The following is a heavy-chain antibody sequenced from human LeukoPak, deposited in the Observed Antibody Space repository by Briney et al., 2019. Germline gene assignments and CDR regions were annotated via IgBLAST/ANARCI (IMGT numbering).Heavy chain of an antibody. Sequence: EASVKVSCKASGGTFSSYTISWVRQAPGQGLEWMGRIIPILGIANYAQKFQGRVTITADKSTSTAYMELSSLRSEDTAVYYCARLYCSGGSCYSGLYYYGMDVWGQGTTVTVSS. CDR3: ARLYCSGGSCYSGLYYYGMDV. CDR2: IIPILGIA. J-gene: IGHJ6*02. V-gene: IGHV1-69*02. CDR1: GGTFSSYT. D-gene: IGHD2-15*01.